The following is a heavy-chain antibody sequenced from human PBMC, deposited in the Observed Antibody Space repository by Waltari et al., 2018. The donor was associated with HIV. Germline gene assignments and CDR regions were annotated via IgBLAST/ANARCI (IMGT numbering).Heavy chain of an antibody. CDR2: IYGNDIK. Sequence: TLVNPTQTLTLTCTFSGFSLSTSGVGVGWLRQPPGKALEWVALIYGNDIKRYSPSLKTRLTITKDTSKNQVVLTLTNVDPVDTATYYCAHRRLARAVAGTLYNWFDPWGQGILVTVSS. CDR1: GFSLSTSGVG. J-gene: IGHJ5*02. V-gene: IGHV2-5*01. D-gene: IGHD6-19*01. CDR3: AHRRLARAVAGTLYNWFDP.